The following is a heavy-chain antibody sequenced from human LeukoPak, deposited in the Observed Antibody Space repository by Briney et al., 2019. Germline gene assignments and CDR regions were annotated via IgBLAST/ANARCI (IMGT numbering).Heavy chain of an antibody. V-gene: IGHV3-23*01. CDR3: AKDWRSVAGPRYFDY. D-gene: IGHD6-19*01. CDR1: GFTFSSYA. CDR2: TSGSGGST. J-gene: IGHJ4*02. Sequence: HAGGSLRLSCAASGFTFSSYAMSWVRQAPGKGLEWVSATSGSGGSTYYADSVKGRFTISRDNSKNTLYLQMNSLRAEDTAVYYCAKDWRSVAGPRYFDYWGQGTLVTVSS.